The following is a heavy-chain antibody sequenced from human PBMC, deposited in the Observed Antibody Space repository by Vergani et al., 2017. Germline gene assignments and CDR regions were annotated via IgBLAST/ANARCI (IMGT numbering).Heavy chain of an antibody. Sequence: QVQLLESGPGLVKPSETLSLTCTVSGVSISSYYWSWIRQPPGKGLEWVEYIYYSGSTNYNPSLKSRVTISVDTTKKQFSLKLSSVTAADTSVYYCARETRGGPTDYWGQESLVTVSS. D-gene: IGHD2-15*01. CDR1: GVSISSYY. V-gene: IGHV4-59*01. J-gene: IGHJ4*02. CDR3: ARETRGGPTDY. CDR2: IYYSGST.